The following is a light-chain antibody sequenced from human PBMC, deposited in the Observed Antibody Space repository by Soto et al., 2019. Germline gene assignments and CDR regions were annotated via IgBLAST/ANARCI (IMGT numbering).Light chain of an antibody. CDR1: KDISNY. J-gene: IGKJ4*01. CDR2: DAS. V-gene: IGKV1-33*01. CDR3: QQYDNLPL. Sequence: DIQMTQSPSSLSASVGDRVTITCQASKDISNYLNWYQQKPGKAPKLLIYDASNLETGVPSRFSGSGSGTDFTFTISSLQAEDIATYSCQQYDNLPLFGGGTKVEIK.